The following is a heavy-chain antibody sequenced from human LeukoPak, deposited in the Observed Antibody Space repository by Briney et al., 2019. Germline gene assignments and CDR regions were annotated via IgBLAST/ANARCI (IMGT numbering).Heavy chain of an antibody. V-gene: IGHV4-34*01. CDR1: GGSFSGYY. J-gene: IGHJ3*02. CDR3: ARDLVTVTKGFDI. D-gene: IGHD4-17*01. CDR2: INHSGST. Sequence: SETLSLTCAVYGGSFSGYYWSWIRQPPGKGLEWIGEINHSGSTNYNPSLTSRVTISIDTSKNHFSLKLSSVTAADTAVYYCARDLVTVTKGFDIWGQGTMVSVSS.